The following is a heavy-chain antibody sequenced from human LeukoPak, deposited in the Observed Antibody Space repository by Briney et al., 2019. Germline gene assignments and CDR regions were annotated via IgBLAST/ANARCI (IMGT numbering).Heavy chain of an antibody. Sequence: ASVKVSCKASGYTFTGYYMHWVRQAPGQGLEWMGWINPNSGGTNYAQKFQGRVTMTRDTSISTAYMELSRLRSDDTAVYHCASARDYGDYLLDYWGQGTLVTVSS. CDR1: GYTFTGYY. CDR2: INPNSGGT. CDR3: ASARDYGDYLLDY. V-gene: IGHV1-2*02. J-gene: IGHJ4*02. D-gene: IGHD4-17*01.